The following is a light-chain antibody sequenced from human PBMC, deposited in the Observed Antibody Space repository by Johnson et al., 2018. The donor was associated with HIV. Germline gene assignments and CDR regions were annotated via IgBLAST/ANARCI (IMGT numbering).Light chain of an antibody. CDR2: END. Sequence: QSVLTQPPSVSAAPGQKVTISCSGGSSNIGSNYVSWYKQLPGTAPKLLIYENDKRPSGIRDRFSGSKSGTAATLAITGLQTGDEADYYCGTWDKSLSTGAVFGTGTKVTVL. J-gene: IGLJ1*01. V-gene: IGLV1-51*02. CDR3: GTWDKSLSTGAV. CDR1: SSNIGSNY.